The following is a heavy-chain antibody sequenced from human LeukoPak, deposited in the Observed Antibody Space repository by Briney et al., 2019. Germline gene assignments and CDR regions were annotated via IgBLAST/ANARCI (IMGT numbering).Heavy chain of an antibody. CDR1: GGTFSSYA. D-gene: IGHD3-10*01. CDR2: IIPIFGTA. V-gene: IGHV1-69*13. Sequence: GASVKVSCKASGGTFSSYAISWVRQAPGQGLEWMGGIIPIFGTANYAQKFQGRVTITADESTSTAYMELSSLRSEDTAVYYCARSKSTYGSGSYVDYWGQGTLVTVSS. CDR3: ARSKSTYGSGSYVDY. J-gene: IGHJ4*02.